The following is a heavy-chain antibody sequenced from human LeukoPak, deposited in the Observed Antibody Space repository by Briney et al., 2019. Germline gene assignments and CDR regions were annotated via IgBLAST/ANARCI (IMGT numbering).Heavy chain of an antibody. CDR1: GFTFSTTG. D-gene: IGHD6-13*01. V-gene: IGHV3-23*01. CDR2: IGGADGST. J-gene: IGHJ4*02. Sequence: GGCLRLSCAADGFTFSTTGMSWVRQAAGGGMEWELIIGGADGSTYYADSVKGRFTISRDNSKNTLYLQMNSLRAEYTAVYYCAKAVASWSPGYWGQGTLVTVSS. CDR3: AKAVASWSPGY.